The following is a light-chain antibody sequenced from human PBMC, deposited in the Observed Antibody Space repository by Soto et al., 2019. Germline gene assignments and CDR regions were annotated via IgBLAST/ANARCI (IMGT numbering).Light chain of an antibody. Sequence: EIVMTQSPATLSVSPGERATLSCRASHNINSNLAWYQQKPGQAPRLLIYGASNRATGIPPKFKGSRSGTEVTLTNSSLQSGDFGVYYCQEYYNLAPLTFGGGTKVDI. V-gene: IGKV3-15*01. CDR1: HNINSN. CDR2: GAS. J-gene: IGKJ4*01. CDR3: QEYYNLAPLT.